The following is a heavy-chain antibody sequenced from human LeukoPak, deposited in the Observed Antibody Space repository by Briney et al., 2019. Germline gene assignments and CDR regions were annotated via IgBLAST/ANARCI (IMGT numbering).Heavy chain of an antibody. CDR1: ELIYIRYA. D-gene: IGHD5-24*01. CDR3: ARDRRDGNNLAFHFDY. J-gene: IGHJ4*02. CDR2: LSYDDTNE. V-gene: IGHV3-30*04. Sequence: GGSLRLSCAASELIYIRYAMHWVRQAPGKGLEWVAILSYDDTNEYYADSVAGRFTISRDNSKNTLYLQMNSLRPDDTAVYYFARDRRDGNNLAFHFDYWGQGTLVTVSS.